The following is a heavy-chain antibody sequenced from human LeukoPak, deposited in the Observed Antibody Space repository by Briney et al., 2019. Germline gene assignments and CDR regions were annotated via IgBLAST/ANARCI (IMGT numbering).Heavy chain of an antibody. CDR1: GGTFSSYA. J-gene: IGHJ4*02. Sequence: SVKVSCKASGGTFSSYAISWVRQAPGQGLEWMGGIIPIFGTANYAQKFQGRVTITTDESTSTAYMELSSLRSEDTAVYYCAIGKVRGVLNYFDYWGQGTLVTVSS. CDR3: AIGKVRGVLNYFDY. CDR2: IIPIFGTA. V-gene: IGHV1-69*05. D-gene: IGHD3-10*01.